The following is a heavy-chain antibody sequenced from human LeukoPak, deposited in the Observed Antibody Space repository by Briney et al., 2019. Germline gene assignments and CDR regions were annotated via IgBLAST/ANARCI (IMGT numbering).Heavy chain of an antibody. J-gene: IGHJ4*02. D-gene: IGHD4-17*01. Sequence: GGSLRLSCAASGFTFSSYSMNWVRQAPGKGLEWVSSISSSSSYIYYADSVKGRFTISRDNAKNSLYLQMNSLRAEDTAVYYCARDYGVTYAYYFDYWGQGTLVTVSS. CDR1: GFTFSSYS. CDR3: ARDYGVTYAYYFDY. CDR2: ISSSSSYI. V-gene: IGHV3-21*01.